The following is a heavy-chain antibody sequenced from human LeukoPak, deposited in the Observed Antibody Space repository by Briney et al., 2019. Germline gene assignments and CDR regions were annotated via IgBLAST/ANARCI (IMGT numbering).Heavy chain of an antibody. Sequence: GGSLRLCCVVSGFTVTSNYMNWVRQAPGKGLEWVSVIYSGGSTYYADSVKGRFTISRDNSKNTLYLQMNSLRAEDTAVYYCARHDGGYGPFDYWGQGTLVTVSS. CDR3: ARHDGGYGPFDY. CDR1: GFTVTSNY. J-gene: IGHJ4*02. D-gene: IGHD5-12*01. CDR2: IYSGGST. V-gene: IGHV3-53*01.